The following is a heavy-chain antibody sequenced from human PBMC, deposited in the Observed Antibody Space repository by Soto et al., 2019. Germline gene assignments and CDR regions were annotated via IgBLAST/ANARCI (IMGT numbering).Heavy chain of an antibody. CDR1: GGTFSSYA. CDR3: ARDHNVQYDRSGYYTYNWFDP. J-gene: IGHJ5*02. D-gene: IGHD3-22*01. Sequence: QVQLVQSGAEVKKPGSSVKVSCTASGGTFSSYAISWVRQAPGQGLEWMGGIIPIFGTANYAQKFQGRVTITADETTSTAYMELSILKSEYTAVYCCARDHNVQYDRSGYYTYNWFDPWGQGTLVTVSS. V-gene: IGHV1-69*01. CDR2: IIPIFGTA.